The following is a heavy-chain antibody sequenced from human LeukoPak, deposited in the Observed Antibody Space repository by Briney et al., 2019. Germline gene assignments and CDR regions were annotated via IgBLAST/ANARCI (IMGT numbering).Heavy chain of an antibody. V-gene: IGHV4-39*07. CDR1: GGSISSSSYY. CDR3: ANYYCSGSPYYYYYYMDV. CDR2: IYYSGST. J-gene: IGHJ6*03. D-gene: IGHD3-10*01. Sequence: SETLSLTCTVSGGSISSSSYYWGWIRQPPGKGLESIGSIYYSGSTYYNPSLKSRVTISVDTSKNQFSLKLSSVTAADTAVYYCANYYCSGSPYYYYYYMDVWGKGTTVTVSS.